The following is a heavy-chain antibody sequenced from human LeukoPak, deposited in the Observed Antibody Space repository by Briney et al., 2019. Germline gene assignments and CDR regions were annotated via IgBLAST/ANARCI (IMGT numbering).Heavy chain of an antibody. CDR1: NGSISSSGYY. V-gene: IGHV4-39*01. Sequence: PSETLSLTCSVSNGSISSSGYYWGWVRQSPEKGLEWIGCIYYSGSTYYNPSLKRRVTISVDTSRNQFSLILSSVTAADTALYYCARHKRDYYYYYMDVWGKGTTVSVSS. J-gene: IGHJ6*03. CDR3: ARHKRDYYYYYMDV. CDR2: IYYSGST.